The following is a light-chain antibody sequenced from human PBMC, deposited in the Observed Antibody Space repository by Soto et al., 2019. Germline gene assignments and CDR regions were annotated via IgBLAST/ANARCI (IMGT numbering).Light chain of an antibody. J-gene: IGKJ4*01. CDR1: QSVSNNY. Sequence: ESVLTQSPGTLSLSPGERATLSCRASQSVSNNYLAWYQQKPGQPPRLLIYGATTRATGIPARFSGSGSGTEFTLTISRLEPEDFAVYYCQQFSSYPLTFGGRTKVDIK. CDR3: QQFSSYPLT. V-gene: IGKV3-20*01. CDR2: GAT.